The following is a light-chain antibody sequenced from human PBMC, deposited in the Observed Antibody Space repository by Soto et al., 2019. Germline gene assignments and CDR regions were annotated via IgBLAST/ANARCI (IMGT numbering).Light chain of an antibody. J-gene: IGKJ1*01. CDR1: QGISNY. CDR3: QKYNSGLGT. Sequence: MTQSPSSLSASVGDRVTITCRASQGISNYLAWYQQKPGKVPILLIYAASTLESGVPSRFSGSGSGTDFTLTISSLQPEDVATYYCQKYNSGLGTFGQGTKVEIK. CDR2: AAS. V-gene: IGKV1-27*01.